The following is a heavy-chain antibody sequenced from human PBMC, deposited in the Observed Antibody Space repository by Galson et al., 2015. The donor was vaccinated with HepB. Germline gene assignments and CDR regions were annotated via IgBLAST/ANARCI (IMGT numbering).Heavy chain of an antibody. CDR3: TTDVGYYGSGSYPNDAFDI. CDR1: GFTFSNAW. D-gene: IGHD3-10*01. V-gene: IGHV3-15*01. J-gene: IGHJ3*02. Sequence: SLRLSCAASGFTFSNAWMSWVRQAPGKGLEWVGRIKSKTDGGTTDYAAPVKGRFTISRDDSKNTLYLQMNSLKTEDTAVYYCTTDVGYYGSGSYPNDAFDIWGQGTMVTVSS. CDR2: IKSKTDGGTT.